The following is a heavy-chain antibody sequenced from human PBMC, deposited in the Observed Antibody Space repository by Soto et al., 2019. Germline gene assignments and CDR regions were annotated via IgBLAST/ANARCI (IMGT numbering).Heavy chain of an antibody. V-gene: IGHV3-23*01. CDR3: AKDLMHFYWSGAGRYGMAF. J-gene: IGHJ6*02. CDR2: IRCSGGNT. CDR1: GFTFSSDA. D-gene: IGHD3-3*01. Sequence: GGSLRLSCVASGFTFSSDAMVWVRQAPGKGLEWVSVIRCSGGNTRYGESVKGRFTISRDNSKNMLYLQMNNLRAEDTAVYYCAKDLMHFYWSGAGRYGMAFRGQGSTVTGSS.